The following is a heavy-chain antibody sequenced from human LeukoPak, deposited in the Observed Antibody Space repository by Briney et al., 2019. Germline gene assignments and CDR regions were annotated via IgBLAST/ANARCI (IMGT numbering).Heavy chain of an antibody. CDR3: ARVPSSSWYWFDP. CDR2: MNPNSGNT. D-gene: IGHD6-13*01. CDR1: GYTFTRYD. V-gene: IGHV1-8*01. Sequence: ASVKVSCKASGYTFTRYDINWVRQATGQGLEWMGWMNPNSGNTGYAQKFQGRVTMTRNTSISTAYMELSSLRSEDTAVYYCARVPSSSWYWFDPWGQGTLVTVSS. J-gene: IGHJ5*02.